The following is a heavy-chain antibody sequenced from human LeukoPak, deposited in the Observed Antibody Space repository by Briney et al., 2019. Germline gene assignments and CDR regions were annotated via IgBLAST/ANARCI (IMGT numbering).Heavy chain of an antibody. D-gene: IGHD3-16*02. V-gene: IGHV4-59*08. J-gene: IGHJ6*03. CDR2: IYVTGN. CDR1: GGSIGTYY. Sequence: SETLSLTCTVSGGSIGTYYWSWVRQSPGKGLEWIGYIYVTGNRYNPYLQSRVTISVDTTRNQFFLKISSVTAPDTAGYYCARHIGGGIEDMDVWGKGTKVTVSS. CDR3: ARHIGGGIEDMDV.